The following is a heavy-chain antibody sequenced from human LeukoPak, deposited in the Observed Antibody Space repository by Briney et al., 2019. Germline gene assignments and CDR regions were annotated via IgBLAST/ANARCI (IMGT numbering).Heavy chain of an antibody. CDR2: TYYSGDT. D-gene: IGHD3-16*01. J-gene: IGHJ4*02. V-gene: IGHV4-59*01. Sequence: SETLSLTCTVSGGAISGYYWSWIRQPPGEGLEWIAYTYYSGDTNYNPSLKSRVTISVDTSKNHFSLKLNSVTAADTAVYYCARDRGFLGGFDYWGKGTLVTASS. CDR3: ARDRGFLGGFDY. CDR1: GGAISGYY.